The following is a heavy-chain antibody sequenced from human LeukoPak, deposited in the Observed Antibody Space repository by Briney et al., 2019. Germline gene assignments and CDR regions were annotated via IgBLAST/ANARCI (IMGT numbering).Heavy chain of an antibody. J-gene: IGHJ4*02. CDR2: ICSSSSYI. Sequence: GGSLRLSCAASGFSFSSYSMNWVRQAPGKGLEWVSHICSSSSYIYYADSVKGRFTISRDNAKNSLYLQMNSLRAEDTAVYYCARGRGCSSTTCYPDYWGQGTLVTVSS. CDR1: GFSFSSYS. D-gene: IGHD2-2*01. CDR3: ARGRGCSSTTCYPDY. V-gene: IGHV3-21*05.